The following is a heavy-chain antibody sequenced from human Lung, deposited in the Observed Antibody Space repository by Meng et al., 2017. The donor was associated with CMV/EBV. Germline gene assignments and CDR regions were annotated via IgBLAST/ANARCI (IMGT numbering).Heavy chain of an antibody. V-gene: IGHV3-21*01. CDR3: ARARVFYAMDV. Sequence: SCAASGLTFSTYTINSVRQAPGKGLEWVSCISSSSSYIYYADSVKGRFTISRDNAKNSVYLQMDSLRADDTAVYYCARARVFYAMDVWGQGATVTVSS. CDR1: GLTFSTYT. J-gene: IGHJ6*02. CDR2: ISSSSSYI.